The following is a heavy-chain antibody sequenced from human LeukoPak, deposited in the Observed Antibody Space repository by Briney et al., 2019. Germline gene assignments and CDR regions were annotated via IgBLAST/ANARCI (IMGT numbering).Heavy chain of an antibody. CDR3: AKDLHYYYDSSGPFDY. V-gene: IGHV3-33*06. D-gene: IGHD3-22*01. CDR2: IWYDGSNK. CDR1: GFTFSSYG. Sequence: GGSLRLSCAASGFTFSSYGMHWVRQAPGKGLEWVAVIWYDGSNKYYADSVKGRFTISRDNSKNTLYLQMNSLGAEDTAVYYCAKDLHYYYDSSGPFDYWGQGTLVTVSS. J-gene: IGHJ4*02.